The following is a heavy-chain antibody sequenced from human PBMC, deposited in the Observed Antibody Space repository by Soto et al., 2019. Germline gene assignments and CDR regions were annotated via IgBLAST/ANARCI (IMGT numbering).Heavy chain of an antibody. CDR1: GYTFTSYA. D-gene: IGHD3-3*01. CDR2: INAGNDNT. Sequence: QVQLVQSGAEVKKPGASVKVSCKASGYTFTSYAMHWVRQAPGQRLEWMGWINAGNDNTKYSQKFQGRVTITRDTSASTAYMELSSLRSEDTAVYYCARAAGYDFWSGYYAHWGQGTLVTVSS. J-gene: IGHJ4*02. V-gene: IGHV1-3*01. CDR3: ARAAGYDFWSGYYAH.